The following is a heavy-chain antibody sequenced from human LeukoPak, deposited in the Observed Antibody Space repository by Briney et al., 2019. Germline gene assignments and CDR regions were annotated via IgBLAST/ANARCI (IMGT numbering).Heavy chain of an antibody. CDR2: IYPSGGST. D-gene: IGHD3-10*01. CDR1: GYTFTTYF. Sequence: ASVKVSCKASGYTFTTYFIHWVRQAPGQGLEWVGIIYPSGGSTSYAQKFQGRITMTRDTSTSTLYMELSSLRSEDTAVYYCARVSQYYATGSPLGDYWGQGTLVTVSS. J-gene: IGHJ4*02. CDR3: ARVSQYYATGSPLGDY. V-gene: IGHV1-46*01.